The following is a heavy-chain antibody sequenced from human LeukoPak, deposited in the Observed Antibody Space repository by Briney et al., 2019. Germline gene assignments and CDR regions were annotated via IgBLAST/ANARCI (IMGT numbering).Heavy chain of an antibody. Sequence: GGSLRLSCAAPGFAFSSYATSWVRQAPGKGLEWVSAIGGSGDNTYYADSVKGRFTISRDNFKNTLYLQMNSLRAEDTALYYCAKTYSSSYYYFDYWGQGTLVPVSS. D-gene: IGHD6-13*01. CDR3: AKTYSSSYYYFDY. CDR1: GFAFSSYA. J-gene: IGHJ4*02. CDR2: IGGSGDNT. V-gene: IGHV3-23*01.